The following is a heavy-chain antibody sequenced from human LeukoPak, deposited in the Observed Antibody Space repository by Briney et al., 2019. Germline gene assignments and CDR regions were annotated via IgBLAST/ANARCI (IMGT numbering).Heavy chain of an antibody. V-gene: IGHV7-4-1*02. CDR2: INTNTGNP. CDR1: GYTFTGYY. J-gene: IGHJ4*02. CDR3: ARDLDDILTGYYPYYFDY. Sequence: ASVKVSCKASGYTFTGYYMHWMRQAPGQGLEWMGWINTNTGNPTYAQGFTGRFVFSLDTSVSTAYLQISSLKAEDTAVYYCARDLDDILTGYYPYYFDYWGQGTLVTVSS. D-gene: IGHD3-9*01.